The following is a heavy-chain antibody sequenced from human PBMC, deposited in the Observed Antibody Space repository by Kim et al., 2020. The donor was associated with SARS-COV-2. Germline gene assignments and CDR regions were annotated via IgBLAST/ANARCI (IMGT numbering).Heavy chain of an antibody. D-gene: IGHD1-26*01. CDR2: INHSGST. V-gene: IGHV4-34*01. J-gene: IGHJ4*02. CDR1: GGSFSGYY. CDR3: ARGSRVKWELPPGFDY. Sequence: SETLSLTCAVYGGSFSGYYWSWIRQPPGKGLEWIGEINHSGSTNYNPSLKSRVTISVDTSKNQFSLKLSSVTAADTAVYYCARGSRVKWELPPGFDYWGQGTLVTVAP.